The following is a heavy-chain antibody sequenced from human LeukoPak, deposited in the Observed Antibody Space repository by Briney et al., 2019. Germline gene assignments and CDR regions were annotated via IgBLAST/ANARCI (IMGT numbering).Heavy chain of an antibody. D-gene: IGHD2-15*01. J-gene: IGHJ3*02. Sequence: SVKVSCKASGGTFSSYAISWVRQAPGQGLEWMGGIIPIFGTANYAQKFQGRVTITADESTSTAYMELSSLRSEDTAVYYCARDKAYCSGGSCGAFDIWGQGTMVTVSS. CDR3: ARDKAYCSGGSCGAFDI. CDR1: GGTFSSYA. V-gene: IGHV1-69*13. CDR2: IIPIFGTA.